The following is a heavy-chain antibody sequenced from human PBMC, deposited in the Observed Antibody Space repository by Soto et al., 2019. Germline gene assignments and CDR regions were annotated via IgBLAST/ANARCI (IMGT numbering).Heavy chain of an antibody. CDR2: IYWDDDK. D-gene: IGHD2-2*01. Sequence: QITLNESGPTLVKPTQTLTLTCTFSGFSLSSSGVGVVWIRQPPGKTLEWLGVIYWDDDKRYRPSLKSRLTINQAPSKNQVVFTITKMDPVDTATYYCAHSHIVVVPRDDKEYFQHWSQATLVIVSS. V-gene: IGHV2-5*02. CDR1: GFSLSSSGVG. J-gene: IGHJ1*01. CDR3: AHSHIVVVPRDDKEYFQH.